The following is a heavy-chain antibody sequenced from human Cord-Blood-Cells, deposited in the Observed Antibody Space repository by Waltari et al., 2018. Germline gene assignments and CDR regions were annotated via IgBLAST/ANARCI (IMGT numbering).Heavy chain of an antibody. V-gene: IGHV1-3*01. CDR1: GYTFTSYA. CDR2: INAGNGNT. D-gene: IGHD6-13*01. J-gene: IGHJ5*02. CDR3: ARDHSSWYNWFDP. Sequence: QVQLVQSGAEVKKPGASVKVSCKASGYTFTSYAMHWVRQAPGQRLEWMGWINAGNGNTTYSQKFQGRVTITRDTSASTAYMELSSLRSEDTAVYYCARDHSSWYNWFDPWGQGTLVTVSS.